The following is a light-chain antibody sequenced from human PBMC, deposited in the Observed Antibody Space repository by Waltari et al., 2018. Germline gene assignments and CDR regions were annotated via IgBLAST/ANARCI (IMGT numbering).Light chain of an antibody. V-gene: IGLV2-14*03. Sequence: QSALTQPASVSGSPGQSIAISCNGTTSDVGGYDYVSWYQQHPGKAPKLMIYDVSNRPSGVSNRFSGSKSGNTASLTISGLQAEDEADYYCSSYTTSGTLFGTGTKVTVL. CDR1: TSDVGGYDY. CDR2: DVS. CDR3: SSYTTSGTL. J-gene: IGLJ1*01.